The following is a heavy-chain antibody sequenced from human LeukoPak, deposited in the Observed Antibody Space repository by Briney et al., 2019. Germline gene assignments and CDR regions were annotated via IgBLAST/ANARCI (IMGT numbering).Heavy chain of an antibody. J-gene: IGHJ3*01. CDR3: ARDPSVGAFDL. Sequence: PSETLSLTCTVSGGSISSYYWSWIRQPPGKGLEWIGYIYYSGSTYYNPSLKSRVTISVDTSKNQFSLKLSSVTAADTAVYHCARDPSVGAFDLWGQGTMVTVSS. CDR2: IYYSGST. CDR1: GGSISSYY. V-gene: IGHV4-59*12.